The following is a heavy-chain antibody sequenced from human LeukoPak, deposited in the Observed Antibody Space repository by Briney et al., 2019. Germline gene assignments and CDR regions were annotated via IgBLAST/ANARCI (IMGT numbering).Heavy chain of an antibody. V-gene: IGHV4-59*12. Sequence: PSETLSLTCTVSGGSISSYYWSWIRQPPGRGLEWIGYIYYSGSTNYNPSLKSRVTISVDTSKNQFSLKLSSVTAADTAMYYCARIPAAMGAIDYWGQGTLVTVSS. D-gene: IGHD2-2*01. J-gene: IGHJ4*02. CDR3: ARIPAAMGAIDY. CDR1: GGSISSYY. CDR2: IYYSGST.